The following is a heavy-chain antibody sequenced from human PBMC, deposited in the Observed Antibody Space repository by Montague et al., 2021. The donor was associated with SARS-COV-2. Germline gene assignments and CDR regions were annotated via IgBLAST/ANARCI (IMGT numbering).Heavy chain of an antibody. CDR2: IHIGGTS. CDR1: GGSISGYY. V-gene: IGHV4-39*07. Sequence: SETLSLTCSVSGGSISGYYWGWIRQPPGKGLEWIASIHIGGTSYXNPSLKSRVTISIDSSKNQFSLNVTSVTAADTAVYFCARSRDWYLGNWGQGTLATVSS. D-gene: IGHD3-9*01. J-gene: IGHJ4*02. CDR3: ARSRDWYLGN.